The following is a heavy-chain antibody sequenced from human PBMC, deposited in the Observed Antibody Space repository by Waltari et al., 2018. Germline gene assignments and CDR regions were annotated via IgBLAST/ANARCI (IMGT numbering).Heavy chain of an antibody. D-gene: IGHD6-6*01. CDR1: GFTFKNYA. CDR3: AKDMTRYSSSSDFDH. Sequence: EVHLLESGGGLVQPGGSLTLSCAASGFTFKNYAMSWVRQGPGKGLDGVSGIKGNGESTYFADFVKGRITISRDNSKNTLYLRMLSLRAEDTALYYCAKDMTRYSSSSDFDHWGQGTLVTVSS. CDR2: IKGNGEST. J-gene: IGHJ4*02. V-gene: IGHV3-23*01.